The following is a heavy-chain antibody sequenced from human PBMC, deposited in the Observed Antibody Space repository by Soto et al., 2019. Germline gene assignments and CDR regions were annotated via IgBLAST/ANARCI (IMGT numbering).Heavy chain of an antibody. V-gene: IGHV4-30-4*01. CDR2: IYYSGST. CDR3: ARLAIFGVVPTNYGMDV. J-gene: IGHJ6*02. CDR1: GGSISSGYYY. D-gene: IGHD3-3*01. Sequence: PSETLSLTCTVSGGSISSGYYYWIWIRQPPGKDLEWIGYIYYSGSTYYNPSLKSRVTISVDTTKNQFSLTLSSVTAADTAVYYCARLAIFGVVPTNYGMDVWGQGTTVTVSS.